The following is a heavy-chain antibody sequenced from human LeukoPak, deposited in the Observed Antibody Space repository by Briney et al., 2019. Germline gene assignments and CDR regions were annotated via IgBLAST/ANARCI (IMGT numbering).Heavy chain of an antibody. CDR3: ARDLGISDGWHGGVY. J-gene: IGHJ4*02. V-gene: IGHV3-30*02. CDR1: GFTFSSYG. CDR2: IRYDGSNK. D-gene: IGHD5-24*01. Sequence: GGSLRLSCAASGFTFSSYGMHWVRQAPGKGLEWVAFIRYDGSNKYYADSVKGRFTISRDNSKNTLYLQMNSLRAEDTAVYYCARDLGISDGWHGGVYWGQGTLVTVSS.